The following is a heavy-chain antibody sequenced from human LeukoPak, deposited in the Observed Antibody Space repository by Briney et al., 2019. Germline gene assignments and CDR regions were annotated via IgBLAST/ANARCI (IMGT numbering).Heavy chain of an antibody. D-gene: IGHD1-1*01. CDR3: ARVPSWKGYMDV. Sequence: GGSLRLSCATSGFTFSSYAMSWVRQAPGKGLEWVSAISGSGGSTYYADSVKGRFTISRDNSKNTLYLQMNSLRAEDTAVYYCARVPSWKGYMDVWGKGTTVTVSS. CDR2: ISGSGGST. J-gene: IGHJ6*03. V-gene: IGHV3-23*01. CDR1: GFTFSSYA.